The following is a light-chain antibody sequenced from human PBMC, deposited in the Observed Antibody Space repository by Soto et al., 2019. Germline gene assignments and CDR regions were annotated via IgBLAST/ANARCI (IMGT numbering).Light chain of an antibody. V-gene: IGKV3-20*01. Sequence: EIVLTQSPGTLSLSPGERATLSCRASQSVPRSYLAWYQQKPGQAPRLLIYGTSSRATGIPDRISGSGSGTDFTLTISRLEPEDFAVFYCQQYGSSITVGQGTRLEIK. J-gene: IGKJ5*01. CDR2: GTS. CDR3: QQYGSSIT. CDR1: QSVPRSY.